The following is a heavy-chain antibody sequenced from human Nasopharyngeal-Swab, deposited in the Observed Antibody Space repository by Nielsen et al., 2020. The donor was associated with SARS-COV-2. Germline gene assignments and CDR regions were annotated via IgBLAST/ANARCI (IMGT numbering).Heavy chain of an antibody. V-gene: IGHV3-7*01. Sequence: GESLKISCAASGFTFSTYWMSWVRQAPGNGLEWVANIKQDGRETYYVGSVRGRFTISRDNADNSLYLQMNSLRAEDTALYYCARDLGHVSPGGYFYYQGMDVWGPGTTVTVSS. D-gene: IGHD3-10*01. CDR3: ARDLGHVSPGGYFYYQGMDV. J-gene: IGHJ6*02. CDR2: IKQDGRET. CDR1: GFTFSTYW.